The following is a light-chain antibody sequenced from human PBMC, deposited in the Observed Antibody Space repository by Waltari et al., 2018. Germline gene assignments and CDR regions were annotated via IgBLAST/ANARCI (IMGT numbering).Light chain of an antibody. Sequence: DIKMTQSSSSLSASAGDTVTITCRASQGISTYLNWYQQKPGKAPKRLIYAASSLESGVPSRFSGSGSGTDFTLTISSLQPEDFASYYCLQYNSHPFSFGQGTKLEIK. CDR3: LQYNSHPFS. J-gene: IGKJ2*03. V-gene: IGKV1-17*01. CDR1: QGISTY. CDR2: AAS.